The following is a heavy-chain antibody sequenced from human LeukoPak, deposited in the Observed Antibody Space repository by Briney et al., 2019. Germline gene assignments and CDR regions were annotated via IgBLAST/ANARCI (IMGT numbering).Heavy chain of an antibody. D-gene: IGHD2-15*01. CDR1: GYTFTNYA. V-gene: IGHV1-3*01. CDR3: AKGSGDSCFSPLDS. CDR2: INGGLENT. J-gene: IGHJ4*02. Sequence: GASVKVSCKASGYTFTNYAIHWVRQAPGQRLEWMGQINGGLENTKYSQRFQGRVTITRDISATTAYMELSSLRAEDTAVYYCAKGSGDSCFSPLDSWGQGTLVTVSS.